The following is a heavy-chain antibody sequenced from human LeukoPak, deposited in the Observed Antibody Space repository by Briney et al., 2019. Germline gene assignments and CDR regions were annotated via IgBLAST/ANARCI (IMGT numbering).Heavy chain of an antibody. D-gene: IGHD7-27*01. J-gene: IGHJ4*02. V-gene: IGHV2-5*01. CDR2: IDGHNDQ. Sequence: SGPTLLKPPLTLXLTCSFSRFSLTTRGMGVGWIRLPPGEAPAWLTLIDGHNDQRYSPSLRSRLTITKDTSQNQVVLTMTSMDPVDTATYYCARGGDNWGHFYFDYWGQGTLVTVSS. CDR3: ARGGDNWGHFYFDY. CDR1: RFSLTTRGMG.